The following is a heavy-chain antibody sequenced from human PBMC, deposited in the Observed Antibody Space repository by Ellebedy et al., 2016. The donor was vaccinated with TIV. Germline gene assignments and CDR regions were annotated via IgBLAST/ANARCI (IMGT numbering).Heavy chain of an antibody. V-gene: IGHV4-34*01. Sequence: MPSETLSLTCAVYGGSFSGYYWSWIRQPPGKGLEWIGEINQSGSTNYNPSPKSRVTISVDTSKNQFSLKLSSVTAADTAVYYCARVEVGATGYFDLWGRGTLVTVSS. CDR3: ARVEVGATGYFDL. D-gene: IGHD1-26*01. CDR1: GGSFSGYY. CDR2: INQSGST. J-gene: IGHJ2*01.